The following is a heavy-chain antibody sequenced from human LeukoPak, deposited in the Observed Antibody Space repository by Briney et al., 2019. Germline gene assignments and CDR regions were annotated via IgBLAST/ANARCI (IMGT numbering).Heavy chain of an antibody. D-gene: IGHD1-1*01. J-gene: IGHJ6*03. CDR3: ARDYPTVYYYYYMDV. CDR2: IYTSGST. Sequence: SETLSLTCTVSGGSISSYYWSWIRQPARKGLEWIGRIYTSGSTNYNPSLKSRVTMSVDTSKNQFSLKLSSVTAADTAVYYCARDYPTVYYYYYMDVWGKGTTVTVSS. V-gene: IGHV4-4*07. CDR1: GGSISSYY.